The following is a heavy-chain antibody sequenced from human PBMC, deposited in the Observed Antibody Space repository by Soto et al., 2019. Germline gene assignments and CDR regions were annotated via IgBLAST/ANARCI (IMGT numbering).Heavy chain of an antibody. CDR3: AKEARQQQVDY. CDR2: ISSSSSYI. J-gene: IGHJ4*02. Sequence: EVQLVESGGGLVKPGGSLRLSCAASGFTFSSYSMNWVRQAPGKGLEWVSSISSSSSYIYYADSVKCRFTISRDNAKNPLYLQMNSLRAEDTAVYSCAKEARQQQVDYWGQGTLVTVAS. CDR1: GFTFSSYS. V-gene: IGHV3-21*01. D-gene: IGHD6-13*01.